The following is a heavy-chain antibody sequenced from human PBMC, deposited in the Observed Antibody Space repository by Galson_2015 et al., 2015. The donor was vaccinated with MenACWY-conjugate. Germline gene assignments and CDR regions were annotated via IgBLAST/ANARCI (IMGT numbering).Heavy chain of an antibody. CDR1: GFSVTSHF. CDR3: AKIVRHPVGPYFDS. J-gene: IGHJ4*02. D-gene: IGHD2-21*01. Sequence: SLRPSCAASGFSVTSHFMGWVRQAPGKGLEWVALLYDDGTSRYADSVKGRFTISRDTLRNSLSLQMHGLRAEDTAMYFCAKIVRHPVGPYFDSWGQGTLVLVSS. CDR2: LYDDGTS. V-gene: IGHV3-53*01.